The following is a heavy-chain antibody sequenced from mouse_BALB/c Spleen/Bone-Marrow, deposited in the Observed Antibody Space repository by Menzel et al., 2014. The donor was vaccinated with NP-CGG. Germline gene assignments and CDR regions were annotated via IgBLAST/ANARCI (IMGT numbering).Heavy chain of an antibody. J-gene: IGHJ4*01. CDR2: IDPAIINT. V-gene: IGHV14-3*02. Sequence: EVQLVESGAELVKPGASVKLSCTASGFNIKDTYMFWVKQRPDQGLKWIGRIDPAIINTKYDPKFQGKATIAADTSSNTAYLQLSSLTSEDTAVYYCARYRYYGSSYAMDYWGQGTSVTVSS. CDR3: ARYRYYGSSYAMDY. CDR1: GFNIKDTY. D-gene: IGHD1-1*01.